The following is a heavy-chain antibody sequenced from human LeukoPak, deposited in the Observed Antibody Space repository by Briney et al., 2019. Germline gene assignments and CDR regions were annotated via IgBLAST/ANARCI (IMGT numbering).Heavy chain of an antibody. D-gene: IGHD1-26*01. CDR3: ARVSKWERYDSDV. J-gene: IGHJ6*02. Sequence: ASVKVSCKASGYTFTSYYMHWVRQAPGQGLEWMGWINPNSGGTNYAQKFQGRVTMTRDTSISTAYMELSRLRSDDTAVYYCARVSKWERYDSDVWGQGTTVTVSS. V-gene: IGHV1-2*02. CDR1: GYTFTSYY. CDR2: INPNSGGT.